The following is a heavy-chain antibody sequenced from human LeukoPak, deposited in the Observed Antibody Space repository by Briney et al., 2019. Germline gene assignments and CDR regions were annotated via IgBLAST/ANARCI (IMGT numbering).Heavy chain of an antibody. CDR1: GFTFSSFA. CDR2: ISATGEKA. J-gene: IGHJ4*02. V-gene: IGHV3-23*01. Sequence: GGSLRLSCAASGFTFSSFAMNWVRQAPGKGVEWVSVISATGEKAYYAESVKDRFTISRDYSKNTVFLSMNSLRVDDTAIYYCAKDRRFSVTTDYYFDVWGPGTLVTVSS. CDR3: AKDRRFSVTTDYYFDV. D-gene: IGHD4-17*01.